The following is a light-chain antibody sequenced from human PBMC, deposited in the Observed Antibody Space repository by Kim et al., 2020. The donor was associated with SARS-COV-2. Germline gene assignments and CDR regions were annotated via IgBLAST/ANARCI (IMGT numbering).Light chain of an antibody. CDR2: SNN. CDR3: AAWDDSLNGWV. V-gene: IGLV1-44*01. J-gene: IGLJ3*02. Sequence: GQRFTISCSGSSSNIVSNTVNWYQHLPGTAPKLLIYSNNQRPSGVPDRFSGSKSGTSASLAISGLQSEDEADYYCAAWDDSLNGWVFGGGTQLTVL. CDR1: SSNIVSNT.